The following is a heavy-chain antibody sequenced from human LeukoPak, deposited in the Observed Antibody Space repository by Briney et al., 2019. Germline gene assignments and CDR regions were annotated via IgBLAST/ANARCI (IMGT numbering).Heavy chain of an antibody. CDR3: ARVSVQEIFGVVIPPYYFDY. J-gene: IGHJ4*02. Sequence: PSETLSLTCTVSGGSISSDYWTWIRQPPGKALGWCGYINFSRSIKYKPSLTSRVTISVDTSKNQFSLKLSSVTAADTAVYYRARVSVQEIFGVVIPPYYFDYWGQGTLVTVSS. CDR1: GGSISSDY. D-gene: IGHD3-3*01. V-gene: IGHV4-59*01. CDR2: INFSRSI.